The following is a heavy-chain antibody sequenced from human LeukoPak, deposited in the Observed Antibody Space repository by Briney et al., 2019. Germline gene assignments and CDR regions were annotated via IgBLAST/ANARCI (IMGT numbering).Heavy chain of an antibody. CDR1: GGSISSSNYY. J-gene: IGHJ4*02. CDR3: ARVRTGYSSGGNLDY. V-gene: IGHV4-39*07. Sequence: PSETLPLTCTVSGGSISSSNYYWGWIRQPPGKGLEWIATIYYSGNTYYNPSLESRVTISIDTSKNQFSLKLTSVTAADTAVYYCARVRTGYSSGGNLDYWGQGTLVTVSS. CDR2: IYYSGNT. D-gene: IGHD6-19*01.